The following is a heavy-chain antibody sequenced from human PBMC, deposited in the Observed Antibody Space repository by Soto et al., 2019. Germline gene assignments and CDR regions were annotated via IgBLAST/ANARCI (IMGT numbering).Heavy chain of an antibody. V-gene: IGHV4-39*01. Sequence: QLQLQESGPGLVKPSETLSLTCTVSGVSISSGHDYWGWIRQPPGKGLEWIGRISYSGSTYYIPSVTSRVTISADTSKSQFSRRLSSVTAADTAVYYCARVSGTYSSFLDYWGQGTLVTVSS. J-gene: IGHJ4*02. CDR2: ISYSGST. D-gene: IGHD5-18*01. CDR1: GVSISSGHDY. CDR3: ARVSGTYSSFLDY.